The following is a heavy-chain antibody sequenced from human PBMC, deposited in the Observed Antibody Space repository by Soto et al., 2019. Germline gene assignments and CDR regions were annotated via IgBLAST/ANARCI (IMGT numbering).Heavy chain of an antibody. Sequence: ASVKVSCKASGYTFTGYYMHWVRQAPGQGLEWMGWINPNSGGTNYAQKFQGRVTMTRDTSISTAYMELSRLRSDDTAVYYCARQLRWPSGPYGMDVWGQGTTVTV. D-gene: IGHD1-7*01. CDR2: INPNSGGT. J-gene: IGHJ6*02. CDR3: ARQLRWPSGPYGMDV. CDR1: GYTFTGYY. V-gene: IGHV1-2*02.